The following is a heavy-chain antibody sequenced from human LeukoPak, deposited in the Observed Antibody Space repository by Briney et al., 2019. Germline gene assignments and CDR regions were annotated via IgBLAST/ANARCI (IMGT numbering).Heavy chain of an antibody. Sequence: GGSLRLSCAASGFTFSSYAMSWVRQAPGKGLEWVSAISGSGGSTYYADSVKGRFTISRDNSKNTMYLQMNSLRADDTAVYYCAKTYSDFWSGYYTVDYYMDVWGKGTAVTVSS. D-gene: IGHD3-3*01. J-gene: IGHJ6*03. CDR2: ISGSGGST. CDR3: AKTYSDFWSGYYTVDYYMDV. V-gene: IGHV3-23*01. CDR1: GFTFSSYA.